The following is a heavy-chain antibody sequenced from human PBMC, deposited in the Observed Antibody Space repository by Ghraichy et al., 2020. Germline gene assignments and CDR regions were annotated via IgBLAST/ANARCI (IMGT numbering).Heavy chain of an antibody. CDR1: GDSISSDGYY. V-gene: IGHV4-31*03. CDR3: ARVVLLWYGELLPYYFDN. J-gene: IGHJ4*02. CDR2: ISSSGTT. D-gene: IGHD3-10*01. Sequence: SQTLSLTCTVSGDSISSDGYYWSWIRQLPGKGLEWIGYISSSGTTYYNPSLKSRLTISVDTSKNQFSLNLSSVTAADTAVYYCARVVLLWYGELLPYYFDNWGQGTLVTVSS.